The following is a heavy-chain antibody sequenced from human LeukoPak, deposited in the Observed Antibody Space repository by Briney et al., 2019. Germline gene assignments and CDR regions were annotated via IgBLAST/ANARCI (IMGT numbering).Heavy chain of an antibody. Sequence: SETLSLTCAVYGGSFSGYYWSWIRQPPGKGLEWIGEINHSGSTNYNPSLKSRVTISVDTSKNQFSLKLSSVTAADTAVYYCARVRAAAAYRWFDPWGHGTLVTVSS. CDR2: INHSGST. V-gene: IGHV4-34*01. CDR3: ARVRAAAAYRWFDP. CDR1: GGSFSGYY. D-gene: IGHD6-13*01. J-gene: IGHJ5*02.